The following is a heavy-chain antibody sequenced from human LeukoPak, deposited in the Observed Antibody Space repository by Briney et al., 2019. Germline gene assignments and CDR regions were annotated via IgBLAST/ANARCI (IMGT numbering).Heavy chain of an antibody. V-gene: IGHV4-4*07. CDR1: GGSISSYY. D-gene: IGHD3-10*01. Sequence: SETLSLTCTVSGGSISSYYWSWIRQPAGKGLEWIGRIYTSGGTNYHPSLKSRVTMSVDTSKNQFSLKLSSVTAADTAVYYCASGVGEFFPDAFNIWGQGTMVGVFS. CDR2: IYTSGGT. J-gene: IGHJ3*02. CDR3: ASGVGEFFPDAFNI.